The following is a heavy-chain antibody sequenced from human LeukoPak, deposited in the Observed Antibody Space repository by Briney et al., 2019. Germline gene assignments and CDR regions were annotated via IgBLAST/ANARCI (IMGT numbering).Heavy chain of an antibody. CDR1: GYTFTNFD. CDR3: ARVVRMRDYYYYGMDV. Sequence: ASVKVSCKASGYTFTNFDINWVRQAPGQGLEWMGWMSPNSGKTGYAQKFQGRVTMTRNTSISTAYMELSDLRSEDTAVYYCARVVRMRDYYYYGMDVWGQGTTVTVSS. J-gene: IGHJ6*02. V-gene: IGHV1-8*01. CDR2: MSPNSGKT.